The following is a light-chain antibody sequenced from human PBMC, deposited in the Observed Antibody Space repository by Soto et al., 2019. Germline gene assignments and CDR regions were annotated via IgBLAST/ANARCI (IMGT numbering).Light chain of an antibody. V-gene: IGKV3-20*01. Sequence: EIVLTQSPATLSSFPGARVTLSCRASQYINTRLAWYQHKPGQAPRLLMYDASLRATGVPDRFSGSGSGTDFTLTITRLEPDDSAVYYCQQHGISHITFGQGTRLEIK. CDR2: DAS. CDR3: QQHGISHIT. J-gene: IGKJ5*01. CDR1: QYINTR.